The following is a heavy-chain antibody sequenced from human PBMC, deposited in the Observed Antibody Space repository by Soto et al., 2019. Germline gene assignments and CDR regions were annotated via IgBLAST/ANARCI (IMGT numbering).Heavy chain of an antibody. J-gene: IGHJ4*02. CDR1: GFTFVKYG. CDR2: ISYDGSKK. D-gene: IGHD4-17*01. CDR3: AKARAPWSVTTAFDY. Sequence: QVQLVESGGGMVQPGRSLRLSCAASGFTFVKYGIHWVRQAPGKGLEWVAVISYDGSKKHYAGSVRGRFTISRDNSKNTVHLQMNSLRPEDTAVYYCAKARAPWSVTTAFDYWGQGTLVTVSS. V-gene: IGHV3-30*18.